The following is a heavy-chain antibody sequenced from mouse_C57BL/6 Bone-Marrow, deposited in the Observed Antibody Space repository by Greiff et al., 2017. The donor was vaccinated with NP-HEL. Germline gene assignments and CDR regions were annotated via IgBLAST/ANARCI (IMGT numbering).Heavy chain of an antibody. V-gene: IGHV1-75*01. CDR1: GYTFTDYY. Sequence: VQLQQSGPELVKPGASVKISCKASGYTFTDYYINWVKQRPGQGLEWIGWIFPGSGSTYYNEKFKGKATLTVDKSSSTAYMLLSSLTSEDSAVYFCARFGTTVPGYFDVWGTGTTVTVSS. CDR2: IFPGSGST. CDR3: ARFGTTVPGYFDV. D-gene: IGHD1-1*01. J-gene: IGHJ1*03.